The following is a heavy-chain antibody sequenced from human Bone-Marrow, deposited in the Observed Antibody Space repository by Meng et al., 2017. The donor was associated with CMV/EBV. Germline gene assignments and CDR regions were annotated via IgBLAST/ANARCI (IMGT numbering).Heavy chain of an antibody. Sequence: FAGLSISTSGEGVGWIRQPKGKAWEGLEISYWDDDKSYRPSLKTRLTITKDTYKNQVVLTMANMDPVDTATYYWAQLRGSFYLDYWGQGTLVTVSS. D-gene: IGHD1-26*01. CDR2: SYWDDDK. CDR1: GLSISTSGEG. CDR3: AQLRGSFYLDY. J-gene: IGHJ4*02. V-gene: IGHV2-5*02.